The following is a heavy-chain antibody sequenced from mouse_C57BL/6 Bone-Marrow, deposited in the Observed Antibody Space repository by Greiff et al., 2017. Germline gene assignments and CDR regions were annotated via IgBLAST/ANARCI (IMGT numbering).Heavy chain of an antibody. CDR1: GYAFSSSW. J-gene: IGHJ4*01. CDR3: ARYITTVVATRYAMYY. CDR2: IYPGDGDT. Sequence: VQLQQSGPELVKPGASVKISCKASGYAFSSSWMNWVKQRPGKGLEWIGRIYPGDGDTNYNGTFKGKATLTADKSSSTAYMQLSSLTSDDAAVYFCARYITTVVATRYAMYYWGQGTSGTVSS. D-gene: IGHD1-1*01. V-gene: IGHV1-82*01.